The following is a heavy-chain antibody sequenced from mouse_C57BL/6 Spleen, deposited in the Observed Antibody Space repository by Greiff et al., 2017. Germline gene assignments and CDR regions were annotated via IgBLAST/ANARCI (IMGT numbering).Heavy chain of an antibody. CDR2: IAPEDGET. Sequence: EVKLVESGAELVKPGASVKLSCTASGFNIKDYYMHWVKQRTEQGLEWIGRIAPEDGETKYAPKFQGKATITADTSSNTAYLQLSSLTSEDTSVYYCARWPSHYYGSSYDAMDYWGQGTSVTVSS. J-gene: IGHJ4*01. CDR3: ARWPSHYYGSSYDAMDY. D-gene: IGHD1-1*01. V-gene: IGHV14-2*01. CDR1: GFNIKDYY.